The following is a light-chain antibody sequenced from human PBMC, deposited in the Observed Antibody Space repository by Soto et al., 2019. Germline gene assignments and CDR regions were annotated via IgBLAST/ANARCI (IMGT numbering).Light chain of an antibody. Sequence: DIQMTQSPSTLSASVGDRVTITCRASQSISSWLAWYQQKPGKAPNLLIYKASSLKSGVPSRFSGSRSGTEFTLTISSLQPDDFATYDCQQYESYPLTFGRGTKVEIK. J-gene: IGKJ4*01. CDR2: KAS. CDR1: QSISSW. CDR3: QQYESYPLT. V-gene: IGKV1-5*03.